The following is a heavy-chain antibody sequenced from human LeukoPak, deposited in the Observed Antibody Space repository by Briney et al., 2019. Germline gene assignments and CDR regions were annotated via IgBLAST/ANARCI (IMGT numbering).Heavy chain of an antibody. J-gene: IGHJ2*01. D-gene: IGHD3-9*01. CDR1: GFTFSDYY. CDR3: ARAEADYDILPRYFDL. Sequence: GGSLRLSCAASGFTFSDYYKSWIRQAPGKGLEWVSYISSSGSTIYYADSVKGRFTISRDNAKNSLYLQMNSLRAEDTAVYYCARAEADYDILPRYFDLWGRGTLVTVSS. CDR2: ISSSGSTI. V-gene: IGHV3-11*01.